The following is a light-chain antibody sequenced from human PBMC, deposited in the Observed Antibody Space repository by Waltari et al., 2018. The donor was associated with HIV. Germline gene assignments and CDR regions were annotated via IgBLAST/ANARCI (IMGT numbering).Light chain of an antibody. CDR3: AAWDDSLSGWV. CDR2: RNN. Sequence: QSVLTQPPSASGTPGQRVTISCSGSSSTIGSNYVYWYQPLPGTTPKLLIYRNNQRPSGVPDRFSGSKSGTSASLAISGLRSEDEADYYCAAWDDSLSGWVFGGGTKLTVL. J-gene: IGLJ3*02. CDR1: SSTIGSNY. V-gene: IGLV1-47*01.